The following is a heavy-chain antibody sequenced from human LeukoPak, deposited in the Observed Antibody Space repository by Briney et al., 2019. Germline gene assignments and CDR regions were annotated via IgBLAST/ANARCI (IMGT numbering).Heavy chain of an antibody. Sequence: GGSLRLSCAASGFTFSSYWMSWVRQAPGKGLEWVANIKQDGSEKYYVDSVKGRFTISRDNAKNSLYLQMNSLRAEDTAVYYCASYLAAAYFDYWGQGTLVTVSS. CDR1: GFTFSSYW. J-gene: IGHJ4*02. CDR2: IKQDGSEK. D-gene: IGHD6-13*01. CDR3: ASYLAAAYFDY. V-gene: IGHV3-7*01.